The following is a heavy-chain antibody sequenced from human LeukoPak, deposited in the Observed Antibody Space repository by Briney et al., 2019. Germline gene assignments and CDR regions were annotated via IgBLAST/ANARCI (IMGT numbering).Heavy chain of an antibody. Sequence: SGTLTLPCAVSGGSISSSNWRSWVRHPPGTGLERIGEIYHSWSTNYNPSVKSRVTISVDKSKNPFSLKLSSVTAADTAVYYCARGDSSSWTRALDYWGQGTLVTVSS. J-gene: IGHJ4*02. CDR3: ARGDSSSWTRALDY. D-gene: IGHD6-13*01. CDR2: IYHSWST. CDR1: GGSISSSNW. V-gene: IGHV4-4*02.